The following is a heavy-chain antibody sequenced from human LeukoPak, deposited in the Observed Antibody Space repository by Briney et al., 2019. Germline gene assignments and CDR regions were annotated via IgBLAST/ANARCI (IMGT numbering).Heavy chain of an antibody. Sequence: GGSLRLSCATSGFTFSSYAMSWVRQAPGKGLEWVSAISGSGDSTYYADSVKGRFTISRDNSKNTLYLQMNSLRAEDTAVYYCAKAGAVVVVAAKYFDYWGQGTLVTVSS. V-gene: IGHV3-23*01. CDR1: GFTFSSYA. CDR3: AKAGAVVVVAAKYFDY. CDR2: ISGSGDST. D-gene: IGHD2-15*01. J-gene: IGHJ4*02.